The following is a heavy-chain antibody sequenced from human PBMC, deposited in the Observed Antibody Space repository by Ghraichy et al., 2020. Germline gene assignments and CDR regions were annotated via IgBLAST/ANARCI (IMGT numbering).Heavy chain of an antibody. CDR2: INHSGST. Sequence: SETLSLTCAVYGGSFSGYYWSWIRQPPGKGLEWIGEINHSGSTNYNPSLKSRVTISVDTSKNQFSLKLSSVTAADTAVYYCARVRRVDTAILPDYYYYYGMDVWGQGTTVTVSS. D-gene: IGHD5-18*01. CDR1: GGSFSGYY. V-gene: IGHV4-34*01. J-gene: IGHJ6*02. CDR3: ARVRRVDTAILPDYYYYYGMDV.